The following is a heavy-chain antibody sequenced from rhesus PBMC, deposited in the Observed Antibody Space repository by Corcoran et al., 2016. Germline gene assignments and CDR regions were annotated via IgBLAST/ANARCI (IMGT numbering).Heavy chain of an antibody. CDR2: SDTGGGST. CDR3: AKARAPTYGLDS. V-gene: IGHV3-8*01. J-gene: IGHJ6*01. CDR1: GFTVSSYY. Sequence: EVQLVESGGGLVQPGGSLRLSCTGSGFTVSSYYMYWVRQAPGQGLEGVSASDTGGGSTWYTDSVKGRFTIPKENAKNTLYLQMDSLRAEDTAVYYCAKARAPTYGLDSWGQGVVVTVSS.